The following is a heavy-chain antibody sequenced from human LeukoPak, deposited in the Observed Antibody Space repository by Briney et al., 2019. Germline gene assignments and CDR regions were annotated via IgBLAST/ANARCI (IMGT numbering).Heavy chain of an antibody. CDR2: IYSRGST. CDR3: ARDLGYSYGYYYMDV. D-gene: IGHD5-18*01. Sequence: PSETLSLTCAVSGGSISSYYWSWVRQPPGKGLEWVGRIYSRGSTNYNPSLKSRVTMSVDTSKNQFSLKLSSVTAADTAVYYCARDLGYSYGYYYMDVWGKGTTVTISS. CDR1: GGSISSYY. J-gene: IGHJ6*03. V-gene: IGHV4-4*07.